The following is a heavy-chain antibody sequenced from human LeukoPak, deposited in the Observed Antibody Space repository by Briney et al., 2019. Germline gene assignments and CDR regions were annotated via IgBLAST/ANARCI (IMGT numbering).Heavy chain of an antibody. J-gene: IGHJ4*02. Sequence: GGSLRLACAASGFTVSSNYMSWVRQAPGKGREWVSVIYSGGSTYYADSVKGRFTIARDNSNSTLYIQMNSLRAEDTAVYYCARAKPKNMVRGLIMRRESRYYFDYWGQGTLVTVSS. V-gene: IGHV3-53*01. CDR2: IYSGGST. D-gene: IGHD3-10*01. CDR1: GFTVSSNY. CDR3: ARAKPKNMVRGLIMRRESRYYFDY.